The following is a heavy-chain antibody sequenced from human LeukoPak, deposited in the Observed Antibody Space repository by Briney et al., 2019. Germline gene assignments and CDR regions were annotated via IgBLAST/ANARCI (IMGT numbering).Heavy chain of an antibody. Sequence: SETLSLTCAVYGGSFSGYYWSWIRQPPGKGLEWIGEINHSGSTNYNPSLKSRVTISVDTSKNQFSLKLGSVTAADTAVYYCASKKTEGYDSSGYFWGQGTLVTVSS. D-gene: IGHD3-22*01. J-gene: IGHJ4*02. CDR1: GGSFSGYY. CDR3: ASKKTEGYDSSGYF. CDR2: INHSGST. V-gene: IGHV4-34*01.